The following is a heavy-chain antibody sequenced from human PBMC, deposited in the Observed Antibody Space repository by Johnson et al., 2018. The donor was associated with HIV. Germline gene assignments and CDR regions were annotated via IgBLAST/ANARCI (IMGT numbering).Heavy chain of an antibody. CDR3: TTDLVPAAKEPVVVGGAFDI. V-gene: IGHV3-15*01. CDR1: SFTSSNAW. Sequence: PLVESGGGFFQPGEPLRLSSASSSFTSSNAWMSWVRQAPGKGLEWVGRIKSKTDGGTTDYAAPVKGSFTISRDDSKNTLYLQMNSLKTEDTAVYYCTTDLVPAAKEPVVVGGAFDIWGQGTMVTVSS. D-gene: IGHD2-2*01. J-gene: IGHJ3*02. CDR2: IKSKTDGGTT.